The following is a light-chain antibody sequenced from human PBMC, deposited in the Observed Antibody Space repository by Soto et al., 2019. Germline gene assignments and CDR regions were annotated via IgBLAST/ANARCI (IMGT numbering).Light chain of an antibody. CDR1: QSFNSRY. Sequence: EIVLAQSPSTLSLSPGDRATLSCRASQSFNSRYLAWFQQRPGQAPRLLIYATSSRAADIPDRFSGSGSGTDFTLTINRLEPEDFAVYYCQQYGSAPWTFGQGTKVEIK. V-gene: IGKV3-20*01. CDR2: ATS. J-gene: IGKJ1*01. CDR3: QQYGSAPWT.